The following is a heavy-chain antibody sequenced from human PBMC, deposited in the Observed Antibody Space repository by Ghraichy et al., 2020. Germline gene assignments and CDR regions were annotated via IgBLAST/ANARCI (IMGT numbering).Heavy chain of an antibody. CDR3: ARGVSVKYYGIDV. J-gene: IGHJ6*02. Sequence: SETLSLTCTVSGDSLSSYYWSWIRQPPGKGLECIGYTYYTGSTNYNPSLKSRITISVDRSKNQISLRLRSVTAADTGVYYCARGVSVKYYGIDVWGQGTTVAVSS. V-gene: IGHV4-59*01. CDR2: TYYTGST. CDR1: GDSLSSYY. D-gene: IGHD3-16*01.